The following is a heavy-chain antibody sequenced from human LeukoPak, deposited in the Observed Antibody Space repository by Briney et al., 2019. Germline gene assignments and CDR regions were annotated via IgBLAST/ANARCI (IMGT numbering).Heavy chain of an antibody. CDR2: IYRGGST. J-gene: IGHJ4*02. CDR1: TGSFSDDY. CDR3: AKGPLRGVTKGPIDF. V-gene: IGHV3-53*01. D-gene: IGHD3-10*01. Sequence: ETLSLNCAVYTGSFSDDYWTWIRQAPGKGLEWVSLIYRGGSTYYADSVKGRFTISRDNSKNTLYLQMNSLRAEDTAIYYCAKGPLRGVTKGPIDFWGQGTLVTVSS.